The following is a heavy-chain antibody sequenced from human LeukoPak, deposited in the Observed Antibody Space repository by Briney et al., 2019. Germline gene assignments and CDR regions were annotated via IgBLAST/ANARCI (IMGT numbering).Heavy chain of an antibody. CDR1: GFTFSSYA. Sequence: GGSLRLSCAASGFTFSSYAMHWVRQAPGKGLEWVAVISYDGSNKYYADSVKGRFTISRDNSKNTLYLQMNSLRAEDTAVYYCARDNSTIFGVVIYYFDYWGQGTLVTVSS. CDR2: ISYDGSNK. CDR3: ARDNSTIFGVVIYYFDY. V-gene: IGHV3-30-3*01. D-gene: IGHD3-3*01. J-gene: IGHJ4*02.